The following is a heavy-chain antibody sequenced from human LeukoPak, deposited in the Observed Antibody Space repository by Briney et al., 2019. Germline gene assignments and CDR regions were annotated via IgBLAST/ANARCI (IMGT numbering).Heavy chain of an antibody. CDR1: GFTFSSYA. CDR2: ISGSGGST. V-gene: IGHV3-23*01. Sequence: GGSLRLSCAASGFTFSSYAMSWVRQAPGKGLEWVSAISGSGGSTYYADSVKGRFTISRDNAKNSLYLQMNSLRAEDTAVYYCARWSGMATVTSDYWGQGTLVTVSS. D-gene: IGHD5-24*01. CDR3: ARWSGMATVTSDY. J-gene: IGHJ4*02.